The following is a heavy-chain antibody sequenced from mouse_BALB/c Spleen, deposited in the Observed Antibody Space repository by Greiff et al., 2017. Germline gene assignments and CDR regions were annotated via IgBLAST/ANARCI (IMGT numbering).Heavy chain of an antibody. CDR1: GFTFSSYT. CDR2: ISNGGGST. CDR3: ARRDYGSSGDYFDY. V-gene: IGHV5-12-2*01. Sequence: EVKVVESGGGLVQPGGSLKLSCAASGFTFSSYTMSWVRQTPEKRLEWVAYISNGGGSTYYPDTVKGRFTISRDNAKNTLYLQMSSLKSEDTAMYDCARRDYGSSGDYFDYWGQGTTLTVSS. J-gene: IGHJ2*01. D-gene: IGHD1-1*01.